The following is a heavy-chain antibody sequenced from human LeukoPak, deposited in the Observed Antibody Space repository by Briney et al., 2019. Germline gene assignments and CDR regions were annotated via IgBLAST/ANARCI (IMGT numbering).Heavy chain of an antibody. V-gene: IGHV4-61*01. CDR2: IYYTGST. CDR3: ASNGRFLRFDP. D-gene: IGHD3-16*01. J-gene: IGHJ5*02. Sequence: SETLSLTCTVSGGSFNSGSYYWTWLRQPPGKGLEWIGYIYYTGSTNHNPSLKSRFTITLYPSKNQFSLRLSSVSAADTAIYYCASNGRFLRFDPWGQGTLVTVSS. CDR1: GGSFNSGSYY.